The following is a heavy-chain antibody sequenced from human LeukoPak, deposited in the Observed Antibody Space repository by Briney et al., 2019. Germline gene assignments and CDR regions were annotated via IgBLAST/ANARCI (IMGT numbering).Heavy chain of an antibody. V-gene: IGHV1-18*01. CDR3: ARVTYSGYDTDY. J-gene: IGHJ4*02. CDR1: GYTFTSYG. Sequence: ASVRVSCKASGYTFTSYGSSWGRQAPGQGLEWMGWISAYNGNTNYAQKLQGRVTMTTDTSTSTAYMELRSLRSDDTGVYYCARVTYSGYDTDYWGQGTLVTVSS. CDR2: ISAYNGNT. D-gene: IGHD5-12*01.